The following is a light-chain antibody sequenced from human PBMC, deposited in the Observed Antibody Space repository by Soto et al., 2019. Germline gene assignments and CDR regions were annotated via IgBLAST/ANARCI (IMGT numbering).Light chain of an antibody. Sequence: IVLTQSPCTLFLAPGRERTVACRASQSVSSYLAWYQQKPGQAPRLLIYDASNRATGIPARFSGSGSGTDFTLTISSLETEDFAVYYCQQRSNWPTFGQGTRLEIK. CDR2: DAS. J-gene: IGKJ5*01. CDR3: QQRSNWPT. CDR1: QSVSSY. V-gene: IGKV3-11*01.